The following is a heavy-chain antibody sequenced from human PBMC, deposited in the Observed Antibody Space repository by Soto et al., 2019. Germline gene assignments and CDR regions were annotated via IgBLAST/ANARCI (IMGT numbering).Heavy chain of an antibody. J-gene: IGHJ4*02. CDR2: IYYSGST. D-gene: IGHD2-2*01. CDR1: GGSISSSSYY. V-gene: IGHV4-39*01. CDR3: ARGYCSSTSCYAHYKLFDY. Sequence: SETLSLTCTVSGGSISSSSYYWGWTRQPPGKGLEWIGSIYYSGSTYYNPSLKSRVTISVDTSKNQFSLKLSSVTAADTAVYYCARGYCSSTSCYAHYKLFDYWGPGTLVTVSS.